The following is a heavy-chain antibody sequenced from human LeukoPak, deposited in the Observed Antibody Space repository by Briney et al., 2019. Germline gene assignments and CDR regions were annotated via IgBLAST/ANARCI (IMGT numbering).Heavy chain of an antibody. J-gene: IGHJ4*02. CDR2: VYYTGST. CDR3: SKRTGLGY. D-gene: IGHD1-1*01. Sequence: SETLSLTCTVSGGSISSFYWSWIRQPPGKGLGWIGYVYYTGSTNYNSSLKSRVTISVDTSKNQFSLKLNSVTAADTAVYYCSKRTGLGYWGQGILVTVTS. CDR1: GGSISSFY. V-gene: IGHV4-59*08.